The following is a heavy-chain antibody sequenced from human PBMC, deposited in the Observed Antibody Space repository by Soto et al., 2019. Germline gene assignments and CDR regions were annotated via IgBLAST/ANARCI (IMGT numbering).Heavy chain of an antibody. V-gene: IGHV3-49*04. CDR3: TRRYCTNGICFYANGMDV. CDR1: VFTLGDYA. CDR2: IRSEAYGGAA. Sequence: PGGSRRFSGIAFVFTLGDYAVGWVRQGPGKGLEWVVFIRSEAYGGAAKYDASVKNRFTISRDDSKSIAYLQMHSSETAATAVYYCTRRYCTNGICFYANGMDVWGQGTTVTVST. J-gene: IGHJ6*01. D-gene: IGHD2-8*01.